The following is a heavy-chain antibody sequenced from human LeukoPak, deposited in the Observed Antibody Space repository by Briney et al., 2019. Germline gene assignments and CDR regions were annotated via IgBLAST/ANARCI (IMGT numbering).Heavy chain of an antibody. D-gene: IGHD3-22*01. Sequence: SETLSLTCTVSGDSISSSNFYWGWIRQPPGKGLQWIGNIFYDGSTYYNPSLKSRVTISVDTSKTQFSVNLNSVTAADTAMYYCARDRAYYYDSSGYHGAFVIWGQGTMVTVSS. CDR2: IFYDGST. CDR1: GDSISSSNFY. J-gene: IGHJ3*02. V-gene: IGHV4-39*07. CDR3: ARDRAYYYDSSGYHGAFVI.